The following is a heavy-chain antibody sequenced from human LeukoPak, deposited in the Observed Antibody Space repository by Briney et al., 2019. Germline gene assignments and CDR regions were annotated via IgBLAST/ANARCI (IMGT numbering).Heavy chain of an antibody. V-gene: IGHV4-38-2*01. J-gene: IGHJ4*02. Sequence: SSETLSLTCAVSGYSISSGYYWGWVRQPPGKGLEWIRSIYHSGSTYYNPSLKSRVTISVDTSKNQFSLKLSSVTAADTAVYYCARQYCSGGSCYIGYWGQGTLVTVSS. CDR2: IYHSGST. D-gene: IGHD2-15*01. CDR3: ARQYCSGGSCYIGY. CDR1: GYSISSGYY.